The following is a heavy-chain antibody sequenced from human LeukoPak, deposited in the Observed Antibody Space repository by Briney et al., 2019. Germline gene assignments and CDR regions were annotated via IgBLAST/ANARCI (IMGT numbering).Heavy chain of an antibody. CDR3: ARSIAAASMSDY. CDR2: IYPGDSGT. D-gene: IGHD6-13*01. J-gene: IGHJ4*02. CDR1: GYSFTSYW. V-gene: IGHV5-51*01. Sequence: GETLKISRKGSGYSFTSYWIGWVRQMPGKGLEWMGIIYPGDSGTRYSPSFQGQVTISADKSISTAYLQWSSLKASDTAMYYCARSIAAASMSDYWGQGTLVTVSS.